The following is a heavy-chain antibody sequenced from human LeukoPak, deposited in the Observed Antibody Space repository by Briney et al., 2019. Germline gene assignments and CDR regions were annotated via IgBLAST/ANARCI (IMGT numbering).Heavy chain of an antibody. V-gene: IGHV1-18*01. J-gene: IGHJ4*02. CDR1: GYTFSSYS. CDR2: ISAYNGNT. CDR3: ARASYCSDGSCYSDY. Sequence: GASVKVSCKASGYTFSSYSISWVGQAPGQGLEWMGWISAYNGNTIYAQKVKGRVTMTTDTSTSTAYMELRSLKSDDTAVYYCARASYCSDGSCYSDYWGQGTLVTVSS. D-gene: IGHD2-15*01.